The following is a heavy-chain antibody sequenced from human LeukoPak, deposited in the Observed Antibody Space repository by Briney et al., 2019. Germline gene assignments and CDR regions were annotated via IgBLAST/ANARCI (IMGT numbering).Heavy chain of an antibody. D-gene: IGHD2-15*01. Sequence: GGSLRLSCAASGFTFSSTDMHWVRQAIGKGLEWVSAIGTTGDTYYPGSVKGRFTISRENAENSLYLQMNSLRAEDTAVYYCAKVGILASLLQPFDYWGQGTLVTVSS. CDR2: IGTTGDT. V-gene: IGHV3-13*01. J-gene: IGHJ4*02. CDR3: AKVGILASLLQPFDY. CDR1: GFTFSSTD.